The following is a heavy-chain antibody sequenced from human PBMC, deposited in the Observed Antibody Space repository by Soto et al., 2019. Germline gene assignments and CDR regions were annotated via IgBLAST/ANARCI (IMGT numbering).Heavy chain of an antibody. Sequence: AGPTLVNPTQTLTLTCTFSGFSLSTSGMRVSWIRQPPGKALEWLARIDWDGYKFYSTSLKTRLPISNDTSINQVVLTMANMETVDTGTYHRGWTSCANEGLEVWGKGT. D-gene: IGHD1-1*01. J-gene: IGHJ6*04. V-gene: IGHV2-70*04. CDR3: GWTSCANEGLEV. CDR2: IDWDGYK. CDR1: GFSLSTSGMR.